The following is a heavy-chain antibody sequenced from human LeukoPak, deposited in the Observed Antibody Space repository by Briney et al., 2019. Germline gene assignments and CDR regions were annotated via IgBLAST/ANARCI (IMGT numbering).Heavy chain of an antibody. J-gene: IGHJ4*02. D-gene: IGHD2-21*01. V-gene: IGHV1-2*02. CDR3: AKRGGALSD. Sequence: GASVKVSCKTSGYLFTGFYIHWVRQVPGQGLEWMGWMNPNNGDTKSAPEFQGRVAMTRVTSINTAYMETTGLTPADTAIYYCAKRGGALSDWGQGTPVTVTS. CDR2: MNPNNGDT. CDR1: GYLFTGFY.